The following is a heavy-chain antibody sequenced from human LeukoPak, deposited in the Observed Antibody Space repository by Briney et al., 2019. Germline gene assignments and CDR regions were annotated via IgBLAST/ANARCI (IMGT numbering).Heavy chain of an antibody. CDR2: ISADGGST. CDR1: GFTFSRHS. D-gene: IGHD1-26*01. J-gene: IGHJ4*02. CDR3: ARGGLTVAEATTSWYLDY. V-gene: IGHV3-64*04. Sequence: PGGSLRLSCSVSGFTFSRHSMHWVRQAPGKGLEYVSVISADGGSTSYADSVKGRVTISRDNSKNTLYLQMSSLRPEDTAVYYCARGGLTVAEATTSWYLDYWGQGTLVTVSS.